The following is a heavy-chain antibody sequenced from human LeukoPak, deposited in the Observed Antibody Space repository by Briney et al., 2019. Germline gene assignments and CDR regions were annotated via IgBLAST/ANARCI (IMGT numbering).Heavy chain of an antibody. CDR1: GFTFSSYE. V-gene: IGHV3-48*03. J-gene: IGHJ4*02. Sequence: GGSLRLSCAASGFTFSSYEMNWVRQAPGKGLEWVSYISSSGGTIYYADSVKGRFTISRDNAKNSLYLQMNSLRAEDTAVYYCASDGSRSRGLKWGQGTLVTVSS. CDR3: ASDGSRSRGLK. D-gene: IGHD1-26*01. CDR2: ISSSGGTI.